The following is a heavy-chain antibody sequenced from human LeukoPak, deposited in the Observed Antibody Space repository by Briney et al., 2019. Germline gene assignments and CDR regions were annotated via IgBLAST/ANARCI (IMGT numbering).Heavy chain of an antibody. CDR3: AKDGWGSYNFDY. CDR2: ISGSGGST. CDR1: GFTFSSYA. Sequence: GGSLRLSCAASGFTFSSYAMSWVRQAPGKGLEWVSAISGSGGSTYCADSVKGRFTISRDNSKNTLYLQMNSLRAEDTAVYYCAKDGWGSYNFDYWGQGTLVTVSS. D-gene: IGHD1-26*01. V-gene: IGHV3-23*01. J-gene: IGHJ4*02.